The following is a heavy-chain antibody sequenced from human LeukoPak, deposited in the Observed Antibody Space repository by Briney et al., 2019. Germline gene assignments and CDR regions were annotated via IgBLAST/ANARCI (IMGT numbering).Heavy chain of an antibody. V-gene: IGHV4-39*01. CDR1: GGSISSRPYY. CDR2: FSYSGST. Sequence: SETLSLTCTVSGGSISSRPYYWGWIRQPPGKGLEWLGSFSYSGSTYYKPSLKSRVTISVDTSKNQFSLKLTSVTAADTAVYYCARLKGSSLDYWGQGTLVTVSS. J-gene: IGHJ4*02. CDR3: ARLKGSSLDY. D-gene: IGHD6-13*01.